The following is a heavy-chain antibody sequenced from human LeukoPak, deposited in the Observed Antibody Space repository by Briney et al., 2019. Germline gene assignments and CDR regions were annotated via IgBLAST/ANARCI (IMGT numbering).Heavy chain of an antibody. CDR1: GYTLTELS. J-gene: IGHJ5*02. V-gene: IGHV1-24*01. Sequence: ASVKVSCKVSGYTLTELSMHWVQQAPGKGLEWMGGFDPEDGETIYAQKFQGRVTMAEDTSTDTAYMELSSLRSEDTAVYYCATSGLLYSGYDSSGTFDPWGQGTLVTVSS. D-gene: IGHD3-22*01. CDR3: ATSGLLYSGYDSSGTFDP. CDR2: FDPEDGET.